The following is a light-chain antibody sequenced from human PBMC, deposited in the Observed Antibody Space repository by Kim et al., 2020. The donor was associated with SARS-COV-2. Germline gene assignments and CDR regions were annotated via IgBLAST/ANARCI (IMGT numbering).Light chain of an antibody. V-gene: IGKV3-20*01. CDR2: GAS. Sequence: EIVLTQSPGILSLSPGERATLSCRAGQSVTSNFLAWYQQKPGQAPRLLIYGASSRATDIPDRFSGSGSGTDFTLTISRLEPEDFVVYYCQQYGSSPWTFGQGTKVDIK. J-gene: IGKJ1*01. CDR1: QSVTSNF. CDR3: QQYGSSPWT.